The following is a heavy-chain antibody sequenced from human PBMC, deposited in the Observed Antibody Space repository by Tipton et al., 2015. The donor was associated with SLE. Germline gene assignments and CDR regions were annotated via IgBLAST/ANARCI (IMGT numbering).Heavy chain of an antibody. J-gene: IGHJ4*02. Sequence: TLSLTCTVSGGSISTGGYYWSWTRQNSGKGLEWLGYIYYSGSTYYNPSLQSRVSMSVDTSKNQFSLNLSSVTAADTAVYYCVRDRGVTGYFDYWGQGLLVSVPS. CDR1: GGSISTGGYY. V-gene: IGHV4-31*03. CDR3: VRDRGVTGYFDY. CDR2: IYYSGST. D-gene: IGHD3-10*01.